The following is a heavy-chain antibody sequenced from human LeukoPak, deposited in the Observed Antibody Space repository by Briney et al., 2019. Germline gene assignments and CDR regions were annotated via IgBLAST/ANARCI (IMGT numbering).Heavy chain of an antibody. CDR2: ISNIGGA. CDR3: ARGPRSGPFSFYFYGMDV. Sequence: SETLSLTCTVSTGSISSYYWSWVWQTPEKGLEWIAYISNIGGANYKPSLKRGVTISVDTSKNQFSLKFSSVTAADTAISSCARGPRSGPFSFYFYGMDVWGQGTTVTVS. V-gene: IGHV4-59*01. CDR1: TGSISSYY. J-gene: IGHJ6*02. D-gene: IGHD2-15*01.